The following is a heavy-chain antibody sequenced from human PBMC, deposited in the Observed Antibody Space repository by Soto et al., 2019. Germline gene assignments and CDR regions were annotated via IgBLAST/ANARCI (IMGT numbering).Heavy chain of an antibody. CDR1: GYTFTSYA. Sequence: RPSVKVSCKASGYTFTSYAMHWVRQAPGQRLEWMGWINAGNGNTKYSQKFQGRVTITRDTSASTAYMELSSLRSEDTAVYYCARPEDSSGWFRLHYWGQGTLVTVSS. D-gene: IGHD6-19*01. CDR3: ARPEDSSGWFRLHY. V-gene: IGHV1-3*01. J-gene: IGHJ4*02. CDR2: INAGNGNT.